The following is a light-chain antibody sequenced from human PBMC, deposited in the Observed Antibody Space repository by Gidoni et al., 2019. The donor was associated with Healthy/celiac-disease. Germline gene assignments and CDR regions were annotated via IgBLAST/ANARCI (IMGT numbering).Light chain of an antibody. V-gene: IGLV3-21*02. CDR2: DDT. CDR1: NIGGKT. Sequence: SYVLTQPPSVPVAPGQTARVSCGGDNIGGKTVHWYQQRPGQAPVLVVYDDTDRPSGIPERFSGSNSGHTATLTISRVEAGDEADYYCQVLDARSDPPVVFGGGTKLTVL. J-gene: IGLJ3*02. CDR3: QVLDARSDPPVV.